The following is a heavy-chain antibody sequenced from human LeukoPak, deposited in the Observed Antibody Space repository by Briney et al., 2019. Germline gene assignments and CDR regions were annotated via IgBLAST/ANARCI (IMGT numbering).Heavy chain of an antibody. CDR1: GYTFTGYY. V-gene: IGHV1-18*04. CDR2: ISTYDDNI. J-gene: IGHJ4*02. Sequence: ASVKISCKASGYTFTGYYMHWVRQAPGQGLEWLGWISTYDDNIKYAQSLQGRLTLTIDTSTSTAYMELRSLTSDDTAVYYCARETYSNILTGTDYWGPGTLVTVSS. D-gene: IGHD3-9*01. CDR3: ARETYSNILTGTDY.